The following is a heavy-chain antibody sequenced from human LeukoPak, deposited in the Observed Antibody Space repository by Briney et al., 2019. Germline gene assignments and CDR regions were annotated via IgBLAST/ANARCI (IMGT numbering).Heavy chain of an antibody. V-gene: IGHV3-23*01. CDR1: GFTFNTYA. D-gene: IGHD6-6*01. Sequence: GGSLRLSCAASGFTFNTYAMSWVRQAPWERLQWVSGISDSGGNTYYADSVRGRFTVSRDNSKNTLYLQMNSLRAEDTAVYYCARHRSSWLIDYWGQGTLVTVSS. CDR2: ISDSGGNT. J-gene: IGHJ4*02. CDR3: ARHRSSWLIDY.